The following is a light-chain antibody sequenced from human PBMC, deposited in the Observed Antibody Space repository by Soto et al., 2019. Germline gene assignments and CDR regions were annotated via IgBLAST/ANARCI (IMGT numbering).Light chain of an antibody. J-gene: IGKJ4*01. CDR3: QQRSNWPVT. V-gene: IGKV3-11*01. Sequence: EIVLTQSPAPLSLSPGERATLSCRASQSVSSYLAWYQQKPGQAPRLLIYDASNRATGIPARFSGSGSGTDFTLTISSLEPEDFAVYYCQQRSNWPVTLGGGTKVDIK. CDR1: QSVSSY. CDR2: DAS.